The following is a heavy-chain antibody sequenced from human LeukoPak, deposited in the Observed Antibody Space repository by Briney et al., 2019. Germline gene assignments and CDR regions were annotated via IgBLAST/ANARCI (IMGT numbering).Heavy chain of an antibody. D-gene: IGHD3-16*02. V-gene: IGHV4-31*03. CDR2: TYYSGST. CDR3: ARALYSRGELSTFDY. CDR1: GGSINSGGYY. J-gene: IGHJ4*02. Sequence: PSQTLSLTCTVSGGSINSGGYYWSWIRQHPGKGLEWIGYTYYSGSTYYNPSLKSRVTISVDTSKNQFSLKLSSVTAADTAVYFCARALYSRGELSTFDYWGQGTLVTISS.